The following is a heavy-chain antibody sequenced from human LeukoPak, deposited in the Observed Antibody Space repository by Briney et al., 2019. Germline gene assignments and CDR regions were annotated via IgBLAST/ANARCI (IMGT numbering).Heavy chain of an antibody. CDR2: ISGSGGST. CDR3: AKKGDSRYSYGYGDWFDP. V-gene: IGHV3-23*01. CDR1: GFIFSSYA. Sequence: QSGGSLRLSCPASGFIFSSYAMSWVRPAPGKGLEWVSAISGSGGSTYYADSVKGRFTISTDNSKNTLYLQMNSLKAEVTAVYYYAKKGDSRYSYGYGDWFDPWGTGILVTVSS. J-gene: IGHJ5*02. D-gene: IGHD5-18*01.